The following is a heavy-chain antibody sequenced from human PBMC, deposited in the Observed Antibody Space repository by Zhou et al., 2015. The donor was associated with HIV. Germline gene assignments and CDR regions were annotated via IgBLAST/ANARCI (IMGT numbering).Heavy chain of an antibody. Sequence: QVQLVQSGAEVKKPGSSVKVSCKASGGTFSSYAISWVRQAPGQGLEWMGGIIPIFGTANYAQKFQGRVTITADKSTSTAYMELSSLRSEDTAVYYCASGEYSSSRGSRFNYYGMDVWGQGTTVTVSS. CDR3: ASGEYSSSRGSRFNYYGMDV. V-gene: IGHV1-69*06. CDR2: IIPIFGTA. D-gene: IGHD6-6*01. CDR1: GGTFSSYA. J-gene: IGHJ6*02.